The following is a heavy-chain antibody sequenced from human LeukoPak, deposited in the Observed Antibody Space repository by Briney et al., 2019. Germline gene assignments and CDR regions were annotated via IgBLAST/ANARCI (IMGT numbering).Heavy chain of an antibody. J-gene: IGHJ1*01. CDR2: IYATGIT. CDR3: AGARSGYPFQH. Sequence: SETLSLTCTVSGGSFTSFYWTWIRQPPGEGLQWTGYIYATGITNYSPSLKSRVTISVDTSKNQFSLRLTSVTAADTGVYFCAGARSGYPFQHWGQGTLVTVSS. CDR1: GGSFTSFY. D-gene: IGHD5-12*01. V-gene: IGHV4-4*09.